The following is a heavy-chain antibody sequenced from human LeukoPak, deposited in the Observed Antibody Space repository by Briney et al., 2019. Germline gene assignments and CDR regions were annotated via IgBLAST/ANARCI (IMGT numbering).Heavy chain of an antibody. CDR3: ARDPRWLRPVDYFDY. V-gene: IGHV1-46*01. Sequence: GASVKVSCKASGYTFTNNFMHWVRQAPGQGLEWMGIINPSGDNTWYAQKFQGRVTITADKSTSTAYMELSRLRSDDTAVYYCARDPRWLRPVDYFDYWGQGTLVTVSS. CDR1: GYTFTNNF. CDR2: INPSGDNT. D-gene: IGHD5-12*01. J-gene: IGHJ4*02.